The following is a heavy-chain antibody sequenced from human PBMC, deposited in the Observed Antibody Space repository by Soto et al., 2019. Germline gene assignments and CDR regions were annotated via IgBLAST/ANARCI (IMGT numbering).Heavy chain of an antibody. CDR3: AKDRVGGTFYTPLGF. D-gene: IGHD1-7*01. Sequence: EGSLRLSCQASSFNFDNYGMHWVRQAPGKGLEWVAVITYDGSFQYYADSVKGRFTISRDNSKNTPFLHLNTLKPEDTAVYHCAKDRVGGTFYTPLGFWGQGTLVTVSS. V-gene: IGHV3-30*18. CDR2: ITYDGSFQ. CDR1: SFNFDNYG. J-gene: IGHJ4*02.